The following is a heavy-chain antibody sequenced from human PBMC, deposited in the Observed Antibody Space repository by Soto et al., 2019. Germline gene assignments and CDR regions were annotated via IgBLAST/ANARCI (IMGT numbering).Heavy chain of an antibody. Sequence: QVQLVQSGAEVRTPGASVKVSCKASGYTFTNYDINWVRQATGQGPEWMGWMNPDSGHTGYVQKFQGRVTMTRNTAISTAYMELSNLRSEDTAVYYCARSVGGSNVNFDYWGQGTLATVSS. CDR2: MNPDSGHT. J-gene: IGHJ4*02. V-gene: IGHV1-8*01. CDR1: GYTFTNYD. D-gene: IGHD3-10*01. CDR3: ARSVGGSNVNFDY.